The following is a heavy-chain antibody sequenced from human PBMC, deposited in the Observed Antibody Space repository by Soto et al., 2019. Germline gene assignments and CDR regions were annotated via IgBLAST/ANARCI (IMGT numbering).Heavy chain of an antibody. CDR3: ARDSLHNTIRFLEWLSSYYYYGMDV. D-gene: IGHD3-3*01. Sequence: PGGSLRLSCAASGFTFSSYEMNWVRQAPGKGLEWVSYISSSGSTIYYADSVKGRFTISRDNAKNSLYLQMNSLRAEDTAVYYCARDSLHNTIRFLEWLSSYYYYGMDVWGQGTTVTVSS. CDR2: ISSSGSTI. V-gene: IGHV3-48*03. CDR1: GFTFSSYE. J-gene: IGHJ6*02.